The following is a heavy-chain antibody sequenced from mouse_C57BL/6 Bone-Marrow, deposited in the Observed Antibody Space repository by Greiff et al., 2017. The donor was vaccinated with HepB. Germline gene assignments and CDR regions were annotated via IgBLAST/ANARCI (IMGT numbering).Heavy chain of an antibody. V-gene: IGHV1-80*01. CDR2: IYPGDGDT. CDR1: GYAFSSYW. D-gene: IGHD2-2*01. Sequence: VQLVESGAELVKPGASVKISCKASGYAFSSYWMNWVKQRPGKGLEWIGQIYPGDGDTNYNGKFKGKATLTADKSSSTAYMQLSSLTSEDSAVYFCARRVYGYDGPWFAYWGQGTLVTVSA. CDR3: ARRVYGYDGPWFAY. J-gene: IGHJ3*01.